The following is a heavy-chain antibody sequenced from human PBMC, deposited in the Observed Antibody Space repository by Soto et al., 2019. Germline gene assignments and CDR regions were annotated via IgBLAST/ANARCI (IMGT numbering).Heavy chain of an antibody. Sequence: SETLSLTCTVSGGSISSSSYYWGWIRQPPGKGLEWIGSIYYSGSTYYNPSLKSRVTISVDTSKNQFSLKLSSVTAADTAVYYCARHLVATGSFAYRGQGTRVTVSS. J-gene: IGHJ4*02. CDR3: ARHLVATGSFAY. CDR1: GGSISSSSYY. CDR2: IYYSGST. D-gene: IGHD5-12*01. V-gene: IGHV4-39*01.